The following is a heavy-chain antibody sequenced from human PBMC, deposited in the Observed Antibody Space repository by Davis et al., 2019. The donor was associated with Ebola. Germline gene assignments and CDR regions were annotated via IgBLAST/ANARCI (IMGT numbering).Heavy chain of an antibody. CDR3: ARPRSGNFSFDAFDI. CDR1: GGTFSSYA. V-gene: IGHV1-69*10. Sequence: SVKVSCKASGGTFSSYAISWVRQAPGQGLEWMGGIIPIFGIANYAQKFQGRVTITANKSTSTAYMELSSLRSEDTAVYYCARPRSGNFSFDAFDIWGQGTTVTVSS. J-gene: IGHJ3*02. D-gene: IGHD6-25*01. CDR2: IIPIFGIA.